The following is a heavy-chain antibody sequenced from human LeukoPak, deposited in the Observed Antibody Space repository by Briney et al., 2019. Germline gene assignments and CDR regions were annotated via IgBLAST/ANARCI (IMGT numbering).Heavy chain of an antibody. D-gene: IGHD6-13*01. CDR3: ARYAAGTTH. J-gene: IGHJ4*02. CDR1: GGSISSYY. CDR2: IYYSGST. V-gene: IGHV4-59*01. Sequence: PSETLSLTCTVSGGSISSYYWSWIRQPPGKGLEWIGYIYYSGSTNYNPSLKSRVTISVDTSKNQFSLKLSSVTAADTAVYYCARYAAGTTHWGQGTLVTVSS.